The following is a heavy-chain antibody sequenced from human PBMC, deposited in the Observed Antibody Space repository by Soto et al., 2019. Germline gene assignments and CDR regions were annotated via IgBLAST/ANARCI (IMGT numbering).Heavy chain of an antibody. CDR3: ARDRYKAGRYFDGMDV. CDR2: NAGDSGSS. J-gene: IGHJ6*02. Sequence: QVHLVQSGPEVKKPGASVKVSCKGSGYSFTTYGISWVRQAPGQGLEWLGWNAGDSGSSNYAQNLQGRFTMTTDTATNTAYMDLRSLRSDDTAVYYCARDRYKAGRYFDGMDVWGQGTTVIVSS. D-gene: IGHD3-10*01. V-gene: IGHV1-18*01. CDR1: GYSFTTYG.